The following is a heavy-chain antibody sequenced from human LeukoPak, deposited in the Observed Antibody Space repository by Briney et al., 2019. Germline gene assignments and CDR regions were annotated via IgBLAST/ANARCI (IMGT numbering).Heavy chain of an antibody. J-gene: IGHJ3*02. CDR1: GYTLTELS. D-gene: IGHD2-2*01. Sequence: ASVKVSCKVSGYTLTELSMHWVRQAPGEGLEWMGGFDPEDGETIYAQKFQGRVTMTEDTSTDTAYMELSSLRSEDTAVYYCASPLGYCSSTSCYGAFDIWGQGTMVTVSS. CDR3: ASPLGYCSSTSCYGAFDI. CDR2: FDPEDGET. V-gene: IGHV1-24*01.